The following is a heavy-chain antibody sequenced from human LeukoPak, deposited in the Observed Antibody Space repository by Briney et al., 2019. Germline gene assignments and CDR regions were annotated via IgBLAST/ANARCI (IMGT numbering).Heavy chain of an antibody. J-gene: IGHJ4*02. CDR3: ARGGDEYQLLLYGRGFDY. V-gene: IGHV3-30*01. CDR1: GFTFSSFL. D-gene: IGHD2-2*01. CDR2: ISSDGVTQ. Sequence: GGSLRLSCAASGFTFSSFLMHWVRQAPGLGLEWVASISSDGVTQKYEDSLKGRFTISRDSYKNTVSLQLNSLRAEDTAVYFCARGGDEYQLLLYGRGFDYWGPGTLVSVSS.